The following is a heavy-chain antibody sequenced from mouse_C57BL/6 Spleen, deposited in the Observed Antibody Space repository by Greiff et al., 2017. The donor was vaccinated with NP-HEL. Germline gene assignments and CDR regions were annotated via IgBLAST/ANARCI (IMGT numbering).Heavy chain of an antibody. D-gene: IGHD1-1*01. Sequence: VKLQESGPGLVAPSQSLSITCTVSGFSLTSYGVHWVRQPPGKGLERLVVIWSDGSTTYNSALKSRLSISKDNSKSQVFLKMNSLQTDDTAMYYCARHEHYGSSYWFAYWGQGTLVTVSA. V-gene: IGHV2-6-1*01. CDR1: GFSLTSYG. CDR2: IWSDGST. CDR3: ARHEHYGSSYWFAY. J-gene: IGHJ3*01.